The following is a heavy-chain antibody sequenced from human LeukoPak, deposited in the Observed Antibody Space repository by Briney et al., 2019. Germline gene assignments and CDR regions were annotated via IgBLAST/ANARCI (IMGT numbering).Heavy chain of an antibody. J-gene: IGHJ6*03. CDR1: GYTFTGYY. Sequence: GASVKVSCKASGYTFTGYYMHWVRQAPGQGLEWMGWINPNSGGTNYAQKFQGRVTMTRDTSISTAYMELSRLRSDDTAVYYCARDTVAVAGFYYYYYYMDVWGKGTTVTISS. CDR2: INPNSGGT. V-gene: IGHV1-2*02. D-gene: IGHD6-19*01. CDR3: ARDTVAVAGFYYYYYYMDV.